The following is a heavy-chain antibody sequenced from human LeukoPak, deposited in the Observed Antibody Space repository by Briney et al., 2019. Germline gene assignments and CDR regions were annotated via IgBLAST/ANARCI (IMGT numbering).Heavy chain of an antibody. D-gene: IGHD6-25*01. CDR2: INWNGDST. CDR1: GFTVSSNY. J-gene: IGHJ4*02. V-gene: IGHV3-20*04. CDR3: ARDRAIAADVGVDY. Sequence: GGSLRLSCAASGFTVSSNYMSWVRQAPGKGLEWVSGINWNGDSTGYVDSVKGRFTISRDNAKNSLYLQMNSLRVEDTALYYCARDRAIAADVGVDYWGQGTLVTVSS.